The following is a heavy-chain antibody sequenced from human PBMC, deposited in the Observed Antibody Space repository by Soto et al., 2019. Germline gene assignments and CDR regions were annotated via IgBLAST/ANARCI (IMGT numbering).Heavy chain of an antibody. Sequence: QLQLQESGPGLVNPSETLLLTCTVSGGSISSRGYYWGWIRQPPGKGLEWVGSIYYSGKTHYSPSPKCRFTISLDTAKNQFSLKLSSAAAAEPAVVYRASSSQLLSRIGPRGQGTLVTVSS. CDR2: IYYSGKT. V-gene: IGHV4-39*01. D-gene: IGHD2-2*01. CDR3: ASSSQLLSRIGP. CDR1: GGSISSRGYY. J-gene: IGHJ5*02.